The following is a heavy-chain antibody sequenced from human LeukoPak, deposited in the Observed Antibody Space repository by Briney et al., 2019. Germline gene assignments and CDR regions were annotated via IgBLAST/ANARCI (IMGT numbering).Heavy chain of an antibody. Sequence: SVKVSCKASGGTFSSYAISWVRQAPGQGLEWMGGIIPIFGTANYAQKFQGRVTITTDESTSTAYMELSSLRSEDTAVYYCARDGGKRSSSSHFDYWGQGTLVTVSS. CDR1: GGTFSSYA. D-gene: IGHD6-6*01. CDR3: ARDGGKRSSSSHFDY. J-gene: IGHJ4*02. CDR2: IIPIFGTA. V-gene: IGHV1-69*05.